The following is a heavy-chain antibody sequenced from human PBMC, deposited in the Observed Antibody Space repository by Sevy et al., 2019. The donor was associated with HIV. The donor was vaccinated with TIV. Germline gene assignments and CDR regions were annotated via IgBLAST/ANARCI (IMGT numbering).Heavy chain of an antibody. V-gene: IGHV6-1*01. CDR2: TFSRSNWYN. CDR3: ARHGLTYGGMDV. D-gene: IGHD7-27*01. Sequence: KQSRTVSLTCAISGDSVSSNNAAWNWIRQSPSRALEWLGRTFSRSNWYNDYAVSMKGRITMNPDRSKNQLSLQLTSATPEETAVYYCARHGLTYGGMDVWGQGTEVSVSS. CDR1: GDSVSSNNAA. J-gene: IGHJ6*02.